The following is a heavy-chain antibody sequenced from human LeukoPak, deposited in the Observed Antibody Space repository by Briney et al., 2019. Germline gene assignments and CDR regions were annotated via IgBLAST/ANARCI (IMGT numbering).Heavy chain of an antibody. Sequence: ASVKVSCKASGYTFTGYYIHWVRQAPGQGLEWMGWINPNSGGTNYAQKFQGRVTMTRDTSISTAYMELSRLRSDDTAVYYCAIGGDFGGNSGYYYYYMDVWGKGTTVTVSS. J-gene: IGHJ6*03. CDR1: GYTFTGYY. CDR2: INPNSGGT. D-gene: IGHD4-23*01. CDR3: AIGGDFGGNSGYYYYYMDV. V-gene: IGHV1-2*02.